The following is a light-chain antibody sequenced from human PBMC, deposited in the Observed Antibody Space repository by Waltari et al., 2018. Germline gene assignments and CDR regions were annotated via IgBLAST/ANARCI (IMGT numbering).Light chain of an antibody. CDR2: GAS. CDR3: QQHNDWPPWT. V-gene: IGKV3-15*01. CDR1: RNVNSN. Sequence: IIMTQSPPTLSLSPGERATLSCRASRNVNSNLAWYQQKPGQAHRLLIYGASIRATGIPARFSGSGSGTHFTLTINSLQSEDSAVYFCQQHNDWPPWTFGQGTKVELK. J-gene: IGKJ1*01.